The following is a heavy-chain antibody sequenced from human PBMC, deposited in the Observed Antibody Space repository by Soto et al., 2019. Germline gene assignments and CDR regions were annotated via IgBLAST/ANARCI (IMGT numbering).Heavy chain of an antibody. Sequence: QVQLVEFGGGVVQPGRSLRLSCAASRFTFSNYAMHWVRQAPGKGLQWVALISFDGSTKYYADSVKGRFTISRDNSKNTLYRQMNSLRAEDTAVYYCARSPGYCSTTRCYGRDFAMDVWGQGTTVTVSS. CDR1: RFTFSNYA. J-gene: IGHJ6*02. V-gene: IGHV3-30-3*01. D-gene: IGHD2-2*01. CDR3: ARSPGYCSTTRCYGRDFAMDV. CDR2: ISFDGSTK.